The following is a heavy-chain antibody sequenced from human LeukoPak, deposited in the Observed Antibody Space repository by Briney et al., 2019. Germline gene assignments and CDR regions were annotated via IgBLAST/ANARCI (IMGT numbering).Heavy chain of an antibody. CDR3: ARDPTWQQLVPDY. V-gene: IGHV3-21*01. CDR2: ISSSSSYI. Sequence: GGSLRLSCAASGFTFSSYSMNWVRQAPGKGLEWVSSISSSSSYIYYAGSVKGRFTISRDNAKNSLYLQMNSLRAEDTAVYYCARDPTWQQLVPDYWGQGTLVTVSS. D-gene: IGHD6-13*01. CDR1: GFTFSSYS. J-gene: IGHJ4*02.